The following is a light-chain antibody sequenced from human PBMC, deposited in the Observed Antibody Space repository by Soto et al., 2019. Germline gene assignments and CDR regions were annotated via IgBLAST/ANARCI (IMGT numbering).Light chain of an antibody. CDR1: QSISSY. CDR2: AAS. CDR3: QQSYSTPPYT. J-gene: IGKJ2*01. V-gene: IGKV1-39*01. Sequence: DIQMTQSPSSLSASVGDRVTITCRASQSISSYLNWYQQKPGKAPKLLIYAASNLQSGVTSRLSGSGAGTDFTLTISSLQPEDFATYYCQQSYSTPPYTFGQGTKLEI.